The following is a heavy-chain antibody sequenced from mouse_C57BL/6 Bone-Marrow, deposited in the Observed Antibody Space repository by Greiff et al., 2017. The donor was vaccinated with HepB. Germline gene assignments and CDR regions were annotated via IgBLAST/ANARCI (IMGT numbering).Heavy chain of an antibody. J-gene: IGHJ1*03. D-gene: IGHD1-1*01. V-gene: IGHV1-53*01. Sequence: QVQLQQPGTELVKPGASVKLSCRASGYTFSSYWMQWVKQRPGQGLEWIGNINPGNGGTNYNEKFKSKATLTVYKSSSTAYMQLSSLTSEDSAVYYCARHYGSSYYWYFDVWGTGTTVTVSS. CDR3: ARHYGSSYYWYFDV. CDR1: GYTFSSYW. CDR2: INPGNGGT.